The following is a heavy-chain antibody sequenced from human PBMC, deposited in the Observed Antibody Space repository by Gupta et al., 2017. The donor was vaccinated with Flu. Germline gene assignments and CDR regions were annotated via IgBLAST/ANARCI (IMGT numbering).Heavy chain of an antibody. V-gene: IGHV3-23*01. J-gene: IGHJ4*02. D-gene: IGHD1-1*01. CDR3: AKDVRRPRDH. CDR1: GFTFTTYD. CDR2: RSGSGDEK. Sequence: EVQLLESGGGLIQPGGSLRLSCAASGFTFTTYDMSWVRQAPGKGLEWVAGRSGSGDEKFYADCVKGRLTISRDNYKNMVYMEMNNMRAEDTALYYCAKDVRRPRDHWGRGTLVTVSS.